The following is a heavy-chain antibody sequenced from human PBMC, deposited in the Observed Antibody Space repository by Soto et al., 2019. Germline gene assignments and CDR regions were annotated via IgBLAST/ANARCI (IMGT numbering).Heavy chain of an antibody. V-gene: IGHV1-69*12. CDR2: IVPIFGTT. Sequence: QVQLVQSGAEVKKPGSSVKVSCKVSGGTFSNYAIDWVRLASGHGLEWMGGIVPIFGTTYYTQKFQGRAKIIADDSTTTAYLEMSSLRSEDTAIYYCARVEAVAGLYNYHGLDVWGQGTAVTVSS. CDR3: ARVEAVAGLYNYHGLDV. D-gene: IGHD6-19*01. CDR1: GGTFSNYA. J-gene: IGHJ6*02.